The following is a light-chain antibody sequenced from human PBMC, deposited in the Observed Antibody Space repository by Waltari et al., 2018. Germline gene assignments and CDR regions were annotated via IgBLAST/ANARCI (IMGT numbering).Light chain of an antibody. CDR2: GAS. CDR3: QNHERLPAV. J-gene: IGKJ1*01. Sequence: EIVLTQSPGTLSLSPGERATLSCRASQSIGRYLIWEQQKPGPAPRLLIYGASTRAAGIPDRFSGSGSGTDFSLTISRLEPEDFAVYYCQNHERLPAVFGRGTKVEIK. V-gene: IGKV3-20*01. CDR1: QSIGRY.